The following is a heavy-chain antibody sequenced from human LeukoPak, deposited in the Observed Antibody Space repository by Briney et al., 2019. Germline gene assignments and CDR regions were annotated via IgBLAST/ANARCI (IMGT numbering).Heavy chain of an antibody. J-gene: IGHJ3*02. CDR2: ISGGGDNT. CDR3: ATETENSNYDAFDI. Sequence: GGSLRLSCAASGFTFSNYAMSWVRQAPGKGLEWVSGISGGGDNTYYADSVKGRFTISRDNAKNSLYLHMNSLSAEDTAVYFCATETENSNYDAFDIWGQGTLVTVSS. CDR1: GFTFSNYA. D-gene: IGHD4-11*01. V-gene: IGHV3-23*01.